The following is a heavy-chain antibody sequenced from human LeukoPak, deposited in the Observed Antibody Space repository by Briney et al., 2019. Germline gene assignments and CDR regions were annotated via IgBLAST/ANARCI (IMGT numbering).Heavy chain of an antibody. D-gene: IGHD6-13*01. CDR3: AKGMAAAGIFVY. CDR1: GFTFSSYG. Sequence: GGSLRLSCTASGFTFSSYGMSWVRQAPGKGLEWVSGISGSGSTTYYADSVKGRFTISRDNSKNTLYLQMNSLRAEDTAIYYCAKGMAAAGIFVYWGQGTLVTVSS. CDR2: ISGSGSTT. V-gene: IGHV3-23*01. J-gene: IGHJ4*02.